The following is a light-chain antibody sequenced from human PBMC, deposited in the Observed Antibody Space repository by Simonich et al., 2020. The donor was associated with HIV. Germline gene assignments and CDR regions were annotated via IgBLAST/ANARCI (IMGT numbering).Light chain of an antibody. CDR2: DAS. CDR3: QQFNSYPIT. V-gene: IGKV1-13*02. Sequence: IQMTQSPSSLSASVGDRVTITCRASQSISSALAWYPQKPGKAPKLLIYDASSLESGVPSRFSGSGSGTDFTLTISSLQPEDFATYYCQQFNSYPITFGQGTRLEIK. J-gene: IGKJ5*01. CDR1: QSISSA.